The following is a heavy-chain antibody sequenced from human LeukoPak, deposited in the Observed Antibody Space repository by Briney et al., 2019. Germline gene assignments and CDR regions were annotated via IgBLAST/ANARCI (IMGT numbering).Heavy chain of an antibody. V-gene: IGHV1-8*01. CDR1: GYTFTSYD. Sequence: ASVKVSCKASGYTFTSYDINWVRQATGQGLEWMGWMNPNSGNTGYAQKFQGRVTMTRNTSISTAYMELSSLRSEDTAVYYCAGMARDYGDHRWFDPWGQGTLVTVSS. D-gene: IGHD4-17*01. J-gene: IGHJ5*02. CDR2: MNPNSGNT. CDR3: AGMARDYGDHRWFDP.